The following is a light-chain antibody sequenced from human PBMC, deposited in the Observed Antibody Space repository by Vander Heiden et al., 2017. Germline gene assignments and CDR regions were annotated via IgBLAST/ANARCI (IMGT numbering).Light chain of an antibody. CDR2: EDS. Sequence: SYVLTHPPSVSVAPGKTARITCGGNNIGSKSVHWYQQKPGQAPVLVVYEDSDRPSGIPERFSGSNSGNTATLTISRVEAGDEADYYCQVWDSSSDHHGVFGGGTKLTVL. CDR3: QVWDSSSDHHGV. V-gene: IGLV3-21*03. CDR1: NIGSKS. J-gene: IGLJ3*02.